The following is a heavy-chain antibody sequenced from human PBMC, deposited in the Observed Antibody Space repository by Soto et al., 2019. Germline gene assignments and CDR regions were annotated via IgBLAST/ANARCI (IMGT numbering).Heavy chain of an antibody. CDR2: IYSGGST. V-gene: IGHV3-66*01. D-gene: IGHD3-9*01. Sequence: EVQLVESGGGLVQPGGSLRLSCAASGFTVSSNYLSWVRQAPGKGLEWVSVIYSGGSTYYADSVKGRFTISRDNSKNTLYLQMNSLRAEYTAVYYCAIDKIPAILTGYYDEYWGQGTLVTVSS. CDR1: GFTVSSNY. CDR3: AIDKIPAILTGYYDEY. J-gene: IGHJ4*02.